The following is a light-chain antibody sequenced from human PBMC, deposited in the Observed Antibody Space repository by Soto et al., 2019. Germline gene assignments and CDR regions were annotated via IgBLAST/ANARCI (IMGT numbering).Light chain of an antibody. V-gene: IGKV1-5*03. J-gene: IGKJ3*01. CDR2: KAS. Sequence: DIQMTQSPSTLSASVGDRVTITCRASQSISDWLAWYQQKPGKAPKLLIYKASSLESGVPSRFSGSGSCTEFTLTISSLQPDDFATYYCLQYNTYSTFGPGTKVDIK. CDR1: QSISDW. CDR3: LQYNTYST.